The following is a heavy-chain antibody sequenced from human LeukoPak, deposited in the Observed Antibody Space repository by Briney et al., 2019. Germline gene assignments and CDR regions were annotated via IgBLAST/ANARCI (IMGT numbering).Heavy chain of an antibody. CDR3: AKHNVDTAMAFFDY. V-gene: IGHV4-59*08. J-gene: IGHJ4*02. CDR2: VYYSGST. D-gene: IGHD5-18*01. CDR1: GGSPRGFY. Sequence: KPSETLSPNINVPGGSPRGFYRCLSRPPPGEGPRLIGYVYYSGSTNYNPSLKSRVSISVDTSKNQFSLKLSSVTAADTAVYYCAKHNVDTAMAFFDYWGQGTLVTVSS.